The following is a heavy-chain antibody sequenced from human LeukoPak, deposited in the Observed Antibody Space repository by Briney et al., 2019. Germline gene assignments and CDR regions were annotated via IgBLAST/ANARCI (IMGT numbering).Heavy chain of an antibody. Sequence: ASLKVSCKASGYTLTGYYLHWVRQAPGQGLEWMGWINPNTGATHSAQKLQGRITMTRDTSISTAYMDLSRLRSDDTAVYYCARDRVGSGWPRPYYFEVWGQGTLVTVSS. D-gene: IGHD6-19*01. CDR1: GYTLTGYY. J-gene: IGHJ4*02. CDR2: INPNTGAT. V-gene: IGHV1-2*02. CDR3: ARDRVGSGWPRPYYFEV.